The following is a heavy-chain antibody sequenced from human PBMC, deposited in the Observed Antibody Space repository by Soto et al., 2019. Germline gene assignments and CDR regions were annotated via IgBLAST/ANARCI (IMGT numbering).Heavy chain of an antibody. Sequence: EVQLLESGGGLVQPGGSLRLSCAASGFTFSSYDMSWVRQAPGKGLEWVSAISGSGGSTYYADSVKGRFTISRDNSKNTLYPQMNSLRAEDTVVYYCAVHLSSGWSGYFDYWGQGTLVTVFS. CDR3: AVHLSSGWSGYFDY. CDR2: ISGSGGST. J-gene: IGHJ4*02. D-gene: IGHD6-19*01. CDR1: GFTFSSYD. V-gene: IGHV3-23*01.